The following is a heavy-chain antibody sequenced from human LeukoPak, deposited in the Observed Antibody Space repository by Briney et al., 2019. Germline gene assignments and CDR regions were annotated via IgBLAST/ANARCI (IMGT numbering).Heavy chain of an antibody. Sequence: SETLSLTCTVSGGSIDGYYWSWIRRSPGKGLEWIGYIYYTGSAFYNPSLKSRVIISLDTSKNQLSLNLRSVTAADTAVYYCARVSRGIFLAADNSGQGTLVTVSS. CDR1: GGSIDGYY. D-gene: IGHD3-3*01. CDR3: ARVSRGIFLAADN. CDR2: IYYTGSA. J-gene: IGHJ4*02. V-gene: IGHV4-59*01.